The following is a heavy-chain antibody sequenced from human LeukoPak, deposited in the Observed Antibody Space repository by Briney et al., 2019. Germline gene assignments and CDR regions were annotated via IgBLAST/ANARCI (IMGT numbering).Heavy chain of an antibody. Sequence: PGGSLRLSCAASGFTFSSYGMHWVHQAPGKGLEWVAFIRYDGSNKYYADSVKGRFTISRDNSKNTLYLQMNSLRAEDTAVYYCARDKGYYDSSGYYPYYYYYGMDVWGQGTTVTVSS. CDR1: GFTFSSYG. CDR2: IRYDGSNK. CDR3: ARDKGYYDSSGYYPYYYYYGMDV. V-gene: IGHV3-30*02. J-gene: IGHJ6*02. D-gene: IGHD3-22*01.